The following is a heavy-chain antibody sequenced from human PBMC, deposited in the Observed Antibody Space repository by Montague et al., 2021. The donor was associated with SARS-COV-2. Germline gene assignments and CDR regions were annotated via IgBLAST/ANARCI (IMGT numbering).Heavy chain of an antibody. CDR2: NYYSGNY. V-gene: IGHV4-39*07. CDR1: GGSISSSSYY. J-gene: IGHJ6*02. Sequence: SETLSLTCTVSGGSISSSSYYWVRLRQPPGQELVWNVCNYYSGNYNHTLNLQSSVTISVYTSKNQFSLKLSTATAAATAVYYCARDLAGYYGSGSYGGMDVWGQGTPVTVSS. D-gene: IGHD3-10*01. CDR3: ARDLAGYYGSGSYGGMDV.